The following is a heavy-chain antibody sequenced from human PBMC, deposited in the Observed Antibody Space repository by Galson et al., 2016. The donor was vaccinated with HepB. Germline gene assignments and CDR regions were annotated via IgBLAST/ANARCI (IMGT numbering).Heavy chain of an antibody. Sequence: SLRLSCAASGFTFSSYAMSWVRQAPGKGLEWVSFISGSGDSTYYADFVKGRFTISRDNSKNTLYLQMNSLRVEDTAVYYCATAPPYKNYLCFDYWGQGTLVTVSS. V-gene: IGHV3-23*01. CDR1: GFTFSSYA. CDR2: ISGSGDST. D-gene: IGHD3-16*01. J-gene: IGHJ4*02. CDR3: ATAPPYKNYLCFDY.